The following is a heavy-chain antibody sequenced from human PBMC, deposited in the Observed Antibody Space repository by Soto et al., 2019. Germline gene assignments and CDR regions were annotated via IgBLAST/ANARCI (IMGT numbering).Heavy chain of an antibody. D-gene: IGHD3-3*02. J-gene: IGHJ6*02. CDR2: IIPVFRAP. CDR1: VYRFTTYD. V-gene: IGHV1-69*13. CDR3: ARDKXRPQLGGNYYYITDV. Sequence: SGKLSCKASVYRFTTYDISWVRLAPEQGLEWMGGIIPVFRAPDYAQKFQGRVTITADESARTVYMELNGLRSEDTAVYYCARDKXRPQLGGNYYYITDVWGQGTSVTVSS.